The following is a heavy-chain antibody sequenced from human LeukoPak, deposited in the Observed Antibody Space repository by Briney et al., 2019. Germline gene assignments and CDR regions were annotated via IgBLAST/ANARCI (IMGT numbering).Heavy chain of an antibody. D-gene: IGHD3-10*01. Sequence: ASVKVSCKASGYTFTSYGISWVRQAPGQGLEWMGWISAYNGNTNYAQKLQGRVTMTTDTSTSTAYMELRSLRSEDTAVYYCARANYYGSGSYYNVGAFDIWGQGTLVTVSS. CDR2: ISAYNGNT. J-gene: IGHJ3*02. CDR1: GYTFTSYG. V-gene: IGHV1-18*01. CDR3: ARANYYGSGSYYNVGAFDI.